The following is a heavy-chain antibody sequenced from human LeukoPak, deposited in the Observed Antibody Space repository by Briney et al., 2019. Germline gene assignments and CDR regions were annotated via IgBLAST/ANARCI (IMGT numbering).Heavy chain of an antibody. CDR2: IYHSGST. CDR1: GDSISSSSYY. V-gene: IGHV4-39*07. CDR3: ARDGYGATVTPTMYFDY. D-gene: IGHD4-17*01. Sequence: SGTLSLTCTVSGDSISSSSYYWVWIRQPPGKGLEWIGYIYHSGSTYYNPSLKSRVTISVDKSKNQFSLKLSSVTAADTAVYYCARDGYGATVTPTMYFDYWGQGTLVTVSS. J-gene: IGHJ4*02.